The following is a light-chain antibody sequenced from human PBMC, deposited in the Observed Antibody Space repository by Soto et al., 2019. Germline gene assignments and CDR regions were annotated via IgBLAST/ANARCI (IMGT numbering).Light chain of an antibody. J-gene: IGKJ1*01. Sequence: AIQMTQSPSSLSASVGDRVTITCRASQDIRNDLAWYQQKPGQAPHLLIFAASNLQSGVPSRFSGGGSSAHFPTTISRLQPDVVAYYYCLQYYNSSWTFGQGTKVDIK. CDR3: LQYYNSSWT. CDR2: AAS. CDR1: QDIRND. V-gene: IGKV1-6*01.